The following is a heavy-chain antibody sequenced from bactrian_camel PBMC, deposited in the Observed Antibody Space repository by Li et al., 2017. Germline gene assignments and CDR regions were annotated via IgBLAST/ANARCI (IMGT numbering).Heavy chain of an antibody. CDR1: GFIFSSYY. Sequence: HVQLVESGGGLVLPGGSLRLSCATPGFIFSSYYMMWVRQAPRKGLEWVSSIWSDGDKAYYADSVKGRATISRDIAKKTVYLQMNSLKSEDTALYYCATDPMGWVRSTNYWGQGTQVTVS. V-gene: IGHV3-2*01. J-gene: IGHJ4*01. CDR3: ATDPMGWVRSTNY. CDR2: IWSDGDKA. D-gene: IGHD3*01.